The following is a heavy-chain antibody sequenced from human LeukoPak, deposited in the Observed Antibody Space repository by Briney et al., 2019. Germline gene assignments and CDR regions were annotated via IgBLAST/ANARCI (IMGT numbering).Heavy chain of an antibody. V-gene: IGHV4-38-2*02. CDR1: GGSISRNY. CDR3: ARENTDCSGGSCYGGWFDP. Sequence: SETLSLTCTVSGGSISRNYWSWIRQPPGKGLEWIGSIYHSGSTYYNPSLKSRVTISVDTSKNQFSLKLSSVTAADTAVYYCARENTDCSGGSCYGGWFDPWGQGTLVTVSS. CDR2: IYHSGST. J-gene: IGHJ5*02. D-gene: IGHD2-15*01.